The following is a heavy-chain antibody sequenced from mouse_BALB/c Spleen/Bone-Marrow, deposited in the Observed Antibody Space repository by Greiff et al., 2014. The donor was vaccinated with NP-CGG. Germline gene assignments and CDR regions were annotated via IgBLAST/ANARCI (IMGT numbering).Heavy chain of an antibody. D-gene: IGHD4-1*01. Sequence: VQLQQSGAELVKPGASVKLSCTASGFNIKDTYMHWVKQRPEQGLEWIGRIDPANGNTKYDPKFQGKATITADTSSNTAYLQLSSLTSEHTAVYYCARWEYYAIDYWGQGTSVTVSS. J-gene: IGHJ4*01. CDR3: ARWEYYAIDY. V-gene: IGHV14-3*02. CDR1: GFNIKDTY. CDR2: IDPANGNT.